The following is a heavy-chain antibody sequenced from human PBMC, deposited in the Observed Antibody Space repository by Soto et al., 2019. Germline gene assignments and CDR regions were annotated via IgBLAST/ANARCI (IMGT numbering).Heavy chain of an antibody. D-gene: IGHD3-3*01. CDR1: GYTFTGYY. CDR2: IIPIFGTA. CDR3: AKWTDDFWSGYYGSVYYYGMDV. J-gene: IGHJ6*02. Sequence: SVKVSCKASGYTFTGYYMHWVRQAPGQGLEWMGGIIPIFGTANYAQKFQGRVTITADESTSTAYMELSSLRSEDTAVYYCAKWTDDFWSGYYGSVYYYGMDVWGQGTTVTVSS. V-gene: IGHV1-69*13.